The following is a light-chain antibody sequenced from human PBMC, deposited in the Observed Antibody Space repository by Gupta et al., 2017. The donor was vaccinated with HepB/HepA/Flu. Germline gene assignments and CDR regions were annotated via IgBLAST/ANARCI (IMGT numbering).Light chain of an antibody. CDR2: AVT. J-gene: IGLJ2*01. Sequence: QSALTQPSSVSGSPGPSNTISCTGTSSDVSWYQQHPGKAPKLMIYAVTLRPPRVSHRFSGSKSGDTASLTISELQTEDEAYYYCSSFTSSSTLAVFGGGTKVTVL. CDR1: SSDV. V-gene: IGLV2-14*03. CDR3: SSFTSSSTLAV.